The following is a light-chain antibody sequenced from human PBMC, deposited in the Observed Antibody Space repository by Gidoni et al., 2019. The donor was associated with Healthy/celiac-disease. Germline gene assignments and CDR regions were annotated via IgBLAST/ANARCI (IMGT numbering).Light chain of an antibody. J-gene: IGKJ2*02. CDR2: AAS. CDR1: ESISSY. Sequence: DIQMTQSPSSLSASVGDRVTITCRTNESISSYFNWYQQKPGNAPKLLIYAASSLQSGVPSRFSCGGSGADFTLTISSLQPEDFATYYCQQSYSTPRTFGQGTKLEIK. CDR3: QQSYSTPRT. V-gene: IGKV1-39*01.